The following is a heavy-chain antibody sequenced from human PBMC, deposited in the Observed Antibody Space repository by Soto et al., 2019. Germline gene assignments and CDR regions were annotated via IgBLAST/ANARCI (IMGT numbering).Heavy chain of an antibody. D-gene: IGHD4-17*01. Sequence: QVQLQESGPGLVKPSETLSLTCTVSGASLSNYYWSWIRQPPGKGLEWIGYIYYSGRTNYNPSLKSRLTMSVDTSKNQVSLKLNSVTAADTAVYYWARNDHGGNPFFANWGQGTLVTVSS. CDR2: IYYSGRT. CDR1: GASLSNYY. CDR3: ARNDHGGNPFFAN. V-gene: IGHV4-59*01. J-gene: IGHJ4*02.